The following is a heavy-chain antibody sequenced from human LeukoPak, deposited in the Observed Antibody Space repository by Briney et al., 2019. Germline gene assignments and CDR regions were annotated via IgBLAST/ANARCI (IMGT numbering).Heavy chain of an antibody. CDR1: GFTVSSNY. CDR2: ISGSGGST. CDR3: AKDSDYWGDY. J-gene: IGHJ4*02. V-gene: IGHV3-23*01. D-gene: IGHD3-16*01. Sequence: PGGSLRLSCAASGFTVSSNYMSWVRQAPGKGLEWVSAISGSGGSTYYADSVKGRFTISRDNSKNTLYLQMNSLRAEDTAVYYCAKDSDYWGDYWGQGTLVTVSS.